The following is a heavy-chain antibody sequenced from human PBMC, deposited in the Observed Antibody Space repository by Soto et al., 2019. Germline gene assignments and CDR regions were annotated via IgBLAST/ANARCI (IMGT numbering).Heavy chain of an antibody. J-gene: IGHJ4*02. CDR3: GKDLMGEQWLGVMHY. V-gene: IGHV3-30*18. CDR2: LSYDGDKE. D-gene: IGHD6-19*01. CDR1: GFSFSDYG. Sequence: QVQLEESGGNVVQPGRSLRLSCAASGFSFSDYGMHWVRQAPGKGLESVALLSYDGDKEYYADSVKGRFTISRDNSKNTVFLPMNSLRPEDTDVYYCGKDLMGEQWLGVMHYWGQGTLVTVSS.